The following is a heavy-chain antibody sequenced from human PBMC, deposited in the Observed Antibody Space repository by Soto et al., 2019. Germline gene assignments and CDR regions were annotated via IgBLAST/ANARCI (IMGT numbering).Heavy chain of an antibody. V-gene: IGHV3-23*01. J-gene: IGHJ4*01. CDR3: AKVGSSSWYHNSYFD. D-gene: IGHD6-19*01. CDR1: GFTFSSYA. Sequence: PGGALRLSCAASGFTFSSYAMTWVRQAPGKGLDWVSVISSSGGSTYSADAVKGRFTISRDNSKNTLYLQMISLRAEDTAVYYCAKVGSSSWYHNSYFD. CDR2: ISSSGGST.